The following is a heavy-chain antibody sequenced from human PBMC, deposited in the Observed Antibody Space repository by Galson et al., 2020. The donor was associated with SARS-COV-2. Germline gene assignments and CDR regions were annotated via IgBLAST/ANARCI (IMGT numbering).Heavy chain of an antibody. Sequence: KIGESLKISCAASGFTFSDYYMSWIRQAPGKGLEWVSYISSSGSTTYYADSVKGRFTISRDNSKNTLYLQMNSLRAEDTAVYYCARVDSSGYFNWFDPWGQGTLVTVSS. D-gene: IGHD3-22*01. CDR3: ARVDSSGYFNWFDP. CDR1: GFTFSDYY. V-gene: IGHV3-11*01. J-gene: IGHJ5*02. CDR2: ISSSGSTT.